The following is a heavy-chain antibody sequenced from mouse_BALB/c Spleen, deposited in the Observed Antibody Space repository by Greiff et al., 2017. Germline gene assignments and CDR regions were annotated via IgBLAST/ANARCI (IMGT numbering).Heavy chain of an antibody. V-gene: IGHV5-12-1*01. D-gene: IGHD1-1*01. CDR3: ARHRYYGSGGFDY. J-gene: IGHJ2*01. CDR1: GFAFSSYD. Sequence: EVQGVESGGGLVKPGGSLKLSCAASGFAFSSYDMSWVRQTPEKRLEWVAYISSGGGSTYYPDTVKGRFTISRDNAKNTLYLQMSSLKSEDTAMYYCARHRYYGSGGFDYWGQGTTLTVSS. CDR2: ISSGGGST.